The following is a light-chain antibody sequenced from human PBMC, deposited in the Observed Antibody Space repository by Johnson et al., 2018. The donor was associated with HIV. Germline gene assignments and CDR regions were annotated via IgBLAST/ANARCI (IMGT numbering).Light chain of an antibody. CDR3: GTWDSSLSVYV. Sequence: HSVLTQPPSVSAAPGQKVTISCSGTDSNIGNNYVSRYQQFPGTAPKLLIYDNNKRPSGISDRFSGSKSGTSATLGITGLQPGDEADYYCGTWDSSLSVYVFGTGTKVTVL. V-gene: IGLV1-51*01. J-gene: IGLJ1*01. CDR1: DSNIGNNY. CDR2: DNN.